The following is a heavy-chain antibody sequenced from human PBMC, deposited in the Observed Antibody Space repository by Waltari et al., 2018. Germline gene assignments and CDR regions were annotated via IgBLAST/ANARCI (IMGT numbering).Heavy chain of an antibody. D-gene: IGHD2-15*01. CDR3: AREWVAVLVGATQSLDY. Sequence: QVQLVQSGAEVKKPGASVKVSCEASGYTFTGNYIHWVRQAPGQGLEWMAWVTPTGGATHYSKRVQDRVTRTRDTSISTAYMGLSSLRSDDTAVYYCAREWVAVLVGATQSLDYWGQGTLVTVSS. CDR1: GYTFTGNY. CDR2: VTPTGGAT. J-gene: IGHJ4*02. V-gene: IGHV1-2*02.